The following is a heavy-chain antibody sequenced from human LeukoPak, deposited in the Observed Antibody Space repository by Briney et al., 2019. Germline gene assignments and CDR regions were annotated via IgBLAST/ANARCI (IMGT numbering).Heavy chain of an antibody. CDR1: GYTFSGYY. D-gene: IGHD3-22*01. J-gene: IGHJ4*02. CDR3: ARESISSDYDSSGYLFDY. V-gene: IGHV1-18*04. CDR2: ISAYNGNT. Sequence: ASVKVSCKASGYTFSGYYIHWVRQAPGQGLEWMGWISAYNGNTNYAQKLQGRVTMTTDTSTSTAYMELRSLRSEDTAVYYCARESISSDYDSSGYLFDYWGQGTLVTVSS.